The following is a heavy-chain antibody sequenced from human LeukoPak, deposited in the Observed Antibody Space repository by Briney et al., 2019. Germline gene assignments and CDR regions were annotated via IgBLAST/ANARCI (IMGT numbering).Heavy chain of an antibody. V-gene: IGHV4-34*01. CDR3: ARGLRDGDVASYFYY. J-gene: IGHJ4*02. D-gene: IGHD4-17*01. CDR2: INHSGST. CDR1: GGSFSGYY. Sequence: SETLSLTCAVYGGSFSGYYWSWIRQPPGKGLEWIGEINHSGSTNYNPSLKSRVTITVDTSKNQFSLKLSSVTAADTAVYYCARGLRDGDVASYFYYWGQGTLVTVSS.